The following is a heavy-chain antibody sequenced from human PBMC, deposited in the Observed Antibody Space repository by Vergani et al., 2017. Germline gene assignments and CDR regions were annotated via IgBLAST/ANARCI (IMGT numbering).Heavy chain of an antibody. CDR2: IIPIFGTA. J-gene: IGHJ6*02. CDR3: ASRHITIFGVVIIRGYYYYGMDV. Sequence: QVQLVQSGAEVKKPGSSVKVSCKASGGTFSSYAISCVRQAPGQGLEWMGGIIPIFGTANHAQKFQGRVTITANESTSTAYMELSSLRSEYTAVYYCASRHITIFGVVIIRGYYYYGMDVWGQGTTVTVSS. CDR1: GGTFSSYA. D-gene: IGHD3-3*01. V-gene: IGHV1-69*01.